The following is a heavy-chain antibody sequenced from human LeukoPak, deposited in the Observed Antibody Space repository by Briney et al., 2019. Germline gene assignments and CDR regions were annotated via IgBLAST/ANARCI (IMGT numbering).Heavy chain of an antibody. CDR1: GGTFSSYA. CDR3: ARDRGDDFWSPRYFDY. CDR2: IIPIFGTA. D-gene: IGHD3-3*01. J-gene: IGHJ4*02. V-gene: IGHV1-69*01. Sequence: SVTVSCKASGGTFSSYAISWVRQAPGQGLEWMGGIIPIFGTANYAQKFQGRVTITADESTSTAYMELSSLRSEDTAVYYCARDRGDDFWSPRYFDYWGQGTLVTVSS.